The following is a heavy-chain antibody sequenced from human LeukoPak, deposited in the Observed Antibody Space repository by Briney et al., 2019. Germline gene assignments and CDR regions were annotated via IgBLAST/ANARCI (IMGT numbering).Heavy chain of an antibody. CDR3: AREFDITGTTSSL. V-gene: IGHV1-2*06. D-gene: IGHD1-7*01. J-gene: IGHJ4*02. Sequence: GASVKVSCKASGYTFTGYYMHWVRQAPGQGLEWMGRINPNSGGTNYAQKFQGRVTITRNTSISTAYMELSSLRSEDTAVYYCAREFDITGTTSSLWGQGTLVTVSS. CDR1: GYTFTGYY. CDR2: INPNSGGT.